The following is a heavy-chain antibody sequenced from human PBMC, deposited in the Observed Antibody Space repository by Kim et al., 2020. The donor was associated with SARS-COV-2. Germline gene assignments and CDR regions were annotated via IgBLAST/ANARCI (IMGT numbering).Heavy chain of an antibody. J-gene: IGHJ4*02. CDR3: ARSSKNVWVWFGELLGGG. V-gene: IGHV3-21*01. CDR1: GFTFSSYS. CDR2: ISSSSSYI. Sequence: GGSLRLSCAASGFTFSSYSMNWVRQAPGKGLEWVSSISSSSSYIYYADSVKGRFTISRDNAKNSLYLQMNSLRAEDSAVYYCARSSKNVWVWFGELLGGGWGQGTLVTVSS. D-gene: IGHD3-10*01.